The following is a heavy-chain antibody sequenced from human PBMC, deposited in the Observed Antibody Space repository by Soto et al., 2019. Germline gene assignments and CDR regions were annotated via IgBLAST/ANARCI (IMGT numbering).Heavy chain of an antibody. CDR2: INHSGST. V-gene: IGHV4-34*01. D-gene: IGHD6-19*01. CDR3: ARHHKYSSGWYLRGDYFAY. Sequence: SETLSLTCAVYGGSFSGYYWSWIRQPPGKGLEWIGEINHSGSTNYNPSLKSRVTISVDTSKNQFSLKLSSVTAADTAVYYCARHHKYSSGWYLRGDYFAYWGQGTLVTVSS. CDR1: GGSFSGYY. J-gene: IGHJ4*02.